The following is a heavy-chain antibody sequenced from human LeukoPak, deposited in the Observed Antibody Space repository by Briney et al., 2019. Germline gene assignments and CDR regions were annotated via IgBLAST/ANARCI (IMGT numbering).Heavy chain of an antibody. CDR3: AKMGCSSSSCLTYYYYYMDV. CDR1: GFTFSSYE. J-gene: IGHJ6*03. Sequence: GGSLRLSCAASGFTFSSYEMNWVRQAPGKGLEWVSYITSSGSMIYYADSVKGRFTISRDNSKNTLYLQMNSLRAEDTAVYYCAKMGCSSSSCLTYYYYYMDVWGKGTTVTVSS. V-gene: IGHV3-48*03. D-gene: IGHD2-2*01. CDR2: ITSSGSMI.